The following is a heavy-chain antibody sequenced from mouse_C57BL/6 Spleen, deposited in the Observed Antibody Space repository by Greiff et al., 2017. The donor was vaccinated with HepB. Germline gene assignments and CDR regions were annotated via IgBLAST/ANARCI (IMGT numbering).Heavy chain of an antibody. Sequence: VQLQQPGAELVMPGASVKLSCKASGYTFTSYWMHWVKQRPGQGLEWIGEIDPSDSYTNYNQKFKGKSTLTVDKSSSTAYMQLSSLTSEDSAVYYCATYYSNYLYYFDYWGQGTTLIVSS. CDR3: ATYYSNYLYYFDY. CDR1: GYTFTSYW. V-gene: IGHV1-69*01. CDR2: IDPSDSYT. J-gene: IGHJ2*01. D-gene: IGHD2-5*01.